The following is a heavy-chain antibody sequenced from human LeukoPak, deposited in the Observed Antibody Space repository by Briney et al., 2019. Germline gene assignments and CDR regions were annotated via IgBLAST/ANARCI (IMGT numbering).Heavy chain of an antibody. V-gene: IGHV4-59*12. D-gene: IGHD6-13*01. Sequence: PSETLSLTCTVSGGSIGSYYWSWIRQPPGKGLEWIGYIYYSGSTNYNPSLKSRVTISVDTSKNQFSLKLSSVTAADTAVYYCARGLDGYSSSWYDWFDPWGQGTLVTVSS. CDR2: IYYSGST. J-gene: IGHJ5*02. CDR1: GGSIGSYY. CDR3: ARGLDGYSSSWYDWFDP.